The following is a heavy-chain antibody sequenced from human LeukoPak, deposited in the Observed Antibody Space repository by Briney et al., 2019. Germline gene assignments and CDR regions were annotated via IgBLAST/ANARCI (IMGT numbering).Heavy chain of an antibody. CDR1: GGSISSGGYY. J-gene: IGHJ5*02. V-gene: IGHV4-31*03. D-gene: IGHD1-14*01. CDR3: VRAEPKNPNWFDP. Sequence: PSETLSLTCTVSGGSISSGGYYWSWIRHHPGKGLEWIGYIYYSGSTYYNPSLKSRLTMSIDTSKNQFSLKLSSVTAADTAVYYCVRAEPKNPNWFDPWGQGTLVTVSS. CDR2: IYYSGST.